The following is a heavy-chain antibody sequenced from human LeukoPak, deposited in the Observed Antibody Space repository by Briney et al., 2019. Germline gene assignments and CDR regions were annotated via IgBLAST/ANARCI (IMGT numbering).Heavy chain of an antibody. D-gene: IGHD3/OR15-3a*01. CDR2: IYSGGST. CDR1: GFTFSSYA. J-gene: IGHJ5*02. Sequence: GGSLRLSCAASGFTFSSYAMSWVRQAPGMGLEWVSVIYSGGSTYYADSVKGRFTISRDNSKNTLYLQMNSLRAEDTAVYYCARALDWPNWFDPWGQGTLVTVSS. V-gene: IGHV3-53*01. CDR3: ARALDWPNWFDP.